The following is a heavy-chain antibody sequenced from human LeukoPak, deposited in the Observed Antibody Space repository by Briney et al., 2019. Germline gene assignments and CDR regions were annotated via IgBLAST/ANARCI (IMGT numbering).Heavy chain of an antibody. J-gene: IGHJ4*02. CDR3: ARDPIPGQGDYFDH. CDR2: IAHDASNT. V-gene: IGHV3-30*04. D-gene: IGHD1-26*01. CDR1: GFTFSSYA. Sequence: GRSLRLSCAASGFTFSSYAMHWVRQAPGKGLEWVTVIAHDASNTIYADSVKGRFTISRDNSKKTLYPVMNSLRAEDTTMYYCARDPIPGQGDYFDHWGQGTLVTVSS.